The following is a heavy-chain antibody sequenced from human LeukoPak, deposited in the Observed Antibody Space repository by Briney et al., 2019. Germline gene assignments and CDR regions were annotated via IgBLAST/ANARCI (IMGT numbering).Heavy chain of an antibody. CDR3: ARAGFVGGFDY. J-gene: IGHJ4*02. V-gene: IGHV3-21*01. CDR1: GFTFSSYS. D-gene: IGHD3-10*01. Sequence: GGSLRLSCAASGFTFSSYSMNWVRQAPGKGLEWVSSITSSSTYIYYADSVKGRFTISRDNAKDSLYLQMNSLRAEDTAVYYCARAGFVGGFDYWGQGTLVTVSS. CDR2: ITSSSTYI.